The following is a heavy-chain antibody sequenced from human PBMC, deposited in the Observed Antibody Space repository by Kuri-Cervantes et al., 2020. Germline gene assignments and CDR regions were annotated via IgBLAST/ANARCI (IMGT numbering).Heavy chain of an antibody. J-gene: IGHJ6*03. D-gene: IGHD3-3*01. V-gene: IGHV4-4*02. CDR2: FYYSGST. CDR1: GVSISSSNW. Sequence: LSLTCGVAGVSISSSNWWSWVRQPPGKGLEWIGSFYYSGSTDYNPSLKSRVTISVDTSKNQFSLKLSSVTAADTAVYYCASSGRDNFWSGYGVGGYYYYYYMDVWGKGTTVTVSS. CDR3: ASSGRDNFWSGYGVGGYYYYYYMDV.